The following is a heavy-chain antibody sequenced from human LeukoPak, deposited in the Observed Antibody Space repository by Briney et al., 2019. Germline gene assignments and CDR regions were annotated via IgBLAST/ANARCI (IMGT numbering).Heavy chain of an antibody. V-gene: IGHV1-8*01. CDR1: GYTFTSYD. D-gene: IGHD3-22*01. Sequence: ASVKVSCKASGYTFTSYDINWVRQAAGQGLEWRGWMDAKSGDTGDEQNFEGRVTMTRQTSIRTAYMELTNLRSDDTAVYYCASHCLGGSCYYYAFWGQGTLVTVPS. CDR2: MDAKSGDT. J-gene: IGHJ4*02. CDR3: ASHCLGGSCYYYAF.